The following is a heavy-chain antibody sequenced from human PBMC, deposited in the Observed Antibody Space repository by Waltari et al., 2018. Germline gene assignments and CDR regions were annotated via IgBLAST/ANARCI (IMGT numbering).Heavy chain of an antibody. J-gene: IGHJ3*02. CDR1: GGSMRNYY. Sequence: QVQLQESGPTLVKPSETLSLTCSVSGGSMRNYYWSWIRQSPEKGLEWIGYIFYDGNTNYNPSLKNRVIISLDMSMNQFSLKMSSVTAADTAVYYCARVISSPHVTADAFDMWGQGTMVTVSS. CDR3: ARVISSPHVTADAFDM. V-gene: IGHV4-59*01. CDR2: IFYDGNT. D-gene: IGHD6-6*01.